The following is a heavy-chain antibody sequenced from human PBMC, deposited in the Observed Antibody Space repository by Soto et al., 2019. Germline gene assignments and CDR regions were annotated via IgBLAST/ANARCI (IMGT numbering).Heavy chain of an antibody. CDR1: GGSIGSSSYY. V-gene: IGHV4-39*07. CDR3: ATTSLSSSWYHYYYYTMDV. D-gene: IGHD6-13*01. J-gene: IGHJ6*02. CDR2: LYYTGTT. Sequence: SETLSLTCSVSGGSIGSSSYYFGWIRQPPGKGLEWIGSLYYTGTTYYNSSLKSRVTMSVDTSKNQFSLRLTSVTAADTAVYYCATTSLSSSWYHYYYYTMDVWGQGTTVTVSS.